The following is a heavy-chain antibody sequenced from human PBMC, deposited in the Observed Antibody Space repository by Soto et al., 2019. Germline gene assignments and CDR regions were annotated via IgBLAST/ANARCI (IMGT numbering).Heavy chain of an antibody. Sequence: PGGSLRLSCAASGFTFSSYAMHWVRQAPGKGLEWVAVISYDGSNKYYADSVTGRFTISRDNSKNTLYLQMNSLRAEDTAVYYCARDPGDYDILTGTHFDYWGQGTLVTVSS. CDR2: ISYDGSNK. CDR3: ARDPGDYDILTGTHFDY. J-gene: IGHJ4*02. V-gene: IGHV3-30-3*01. D-gene: IGHD3-9*01. CDR1: GFTFSSYA.